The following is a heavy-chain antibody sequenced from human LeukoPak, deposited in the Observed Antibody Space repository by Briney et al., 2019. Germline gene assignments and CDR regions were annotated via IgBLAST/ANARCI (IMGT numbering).Heavy chain of an antibody. J-gene: IGHJ6*02. V-gene: IGHV3-23*01. CDR1: GFTFSSYA. CDR3: ARDHSSDV. D-gene: IGHD2-21*01. CDR2: ISGSGDST. Sequence: GGSLRLSCAASGFTFSSYAMSWVRQAPGKGLEWVSAISGSGDSTYYADSVKGRFTISRDTSGNTLYLQMNSLRAEDSAVCYCARDHSSDVWGQGTTVTVSS.